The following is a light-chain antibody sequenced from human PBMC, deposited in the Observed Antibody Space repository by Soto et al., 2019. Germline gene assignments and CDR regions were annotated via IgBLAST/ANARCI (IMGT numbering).Light chain of an antibody. J-gene: IGLJ1*01. Sequence: QSVLTQPASVSGSPGQSIAISCTGTSSDVGAYIYVSWYQHHPGKAPKLILYDVSARPSGVSDRFSGSKSGNTASLTISGLQPEDEADYYCSSYTSISTEVFGTGTKVTVL. V-gene: IGLV2-14*03. CDR1: SSDVGAYIY. CDR2: DVS. CDR3: SSYTSISTEV.